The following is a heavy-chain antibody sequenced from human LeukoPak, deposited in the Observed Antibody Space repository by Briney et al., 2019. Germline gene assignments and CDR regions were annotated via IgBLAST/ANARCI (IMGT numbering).Heavy chain of an antibody. CDR1: GFTFSSYA. D-gene: IGHD2-2*01. CDR3: ANRVVVPAAIDY. J-gene: IGHJ4*02. Sequence: GGSLRLSCAASGFTFSSYAMSWVRQARGKGLEWVSAISGSGGSTYYADSVKGRFTISRDNSKNTLYLQMNSLRAEDTAVYYCANRVVVPAAIDYWGQGTLVTVSS. CDR2: ISGSGGST. V-gene: IGHV3-23*01.